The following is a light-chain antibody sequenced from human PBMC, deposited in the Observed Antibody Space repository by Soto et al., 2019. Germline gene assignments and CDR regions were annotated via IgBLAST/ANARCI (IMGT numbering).Light chain of an antibody. Sequence: IVLTQYPGTLSLSPGESVTLSCRASQSVNSNYLAWYKQKPGQPPRLLIYSASFRANGIPDRFSGSGSGTHFSLTISRLEPEDFAVYYSHQYGFSPPFTFGPGTKVDFK. J-gene: IGKJ3*01. CDR2: SAS. CDR1: QSVNSNY. CDR3: HQYGFSPPFT. V-gene: IGKV3-20*01.